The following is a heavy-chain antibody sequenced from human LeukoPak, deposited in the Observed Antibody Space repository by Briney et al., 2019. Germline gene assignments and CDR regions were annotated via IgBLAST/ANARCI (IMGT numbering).Heavy chain of an antibody. CDR1: GFTFSTYV. Sequence: GGSLRLSCATSGFTFSTYVMSWVCQAPAKGLEWDSGISGSGDNTYYADSVKGRFTISRDNSKNTLYLQMNSLRAEDTAVYYCAKGSGYDTDFDYWGQGTLVTVSS. CDR2: ISGSGDNT. CDR3: AKGSGYDTDFDY. J-gene: IGHJ4*02. D-gene: IGHD3-9*01. V-gene: IGHV3-23*01.